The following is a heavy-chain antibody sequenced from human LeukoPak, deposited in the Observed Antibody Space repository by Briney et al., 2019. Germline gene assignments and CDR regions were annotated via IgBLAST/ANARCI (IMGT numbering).Heavy chain of an antibody. CDR1: GYTFTSYD. V-gene: IGHV1-8*03. J-gene: IGHJ6*03. D-gene: IGHD2-21*01. CDR3: ARSMLFPGTNYYYYYMDV. CDR2: MNPNSGNT. Sequence: GESLKISCKASGYTFTSYDINWVRQATGQGLEWMGWMNPNSGNTGYAQKFQGRVTITRNTSISTAYMELSSLRSEDTAVYYCARSMLFPGTNYYYYYMDVWGKGTTVTVSS.